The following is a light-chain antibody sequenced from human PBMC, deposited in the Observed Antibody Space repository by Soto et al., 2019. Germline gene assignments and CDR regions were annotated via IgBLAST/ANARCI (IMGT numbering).Light chain of an antibody. V-gene: IGLV2-14*01. Sequence: QSALTQPASGSGAPGHGIAISCTGTSSDVGGYNYVSWYQQHPGKAPKLMIHEVSNRPSGVSDRFSGSKSGNTASLTISGLQADDEADYYCSSHTSYSTRVFGTGTKVT. CDR1: SSDVGGYNY. J-gene: IGLJ1*01. CDR2: EVS. CDR3: SSHTSYSTRV.